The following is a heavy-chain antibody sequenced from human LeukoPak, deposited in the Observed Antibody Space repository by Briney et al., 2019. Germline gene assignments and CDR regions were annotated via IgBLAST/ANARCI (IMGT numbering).Heavy chain of an antibody. CDR2: ISAYNGNT. V-gene: IGHV1-18*01. Sequence: ASVKVSCKASGYTFTSYGISWVRRAPGQGLEWMGWISAYNGNTNYAQKLQGRVTMTTDTSTSTAYMELRSLRSDDTAVYYCARDKGDCSSTSCYPTSWFDPWGQGTLVTVSS. J-gene: IGHJ5*02. D-gene: IGHD2-2*01. CDR3: ARDKGDCSSTSCYPTSWFDP. CDR1: GYTFTSYG.